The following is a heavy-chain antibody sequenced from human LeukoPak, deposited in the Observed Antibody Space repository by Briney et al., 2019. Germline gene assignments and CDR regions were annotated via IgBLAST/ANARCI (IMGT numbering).Heavy chain of an antibody. D-gene: IGHD3-10*01. CDR1: GFTVSNNY. CDR3: ARARHPWISGTYWYYFDY. J-gene: IGHJ4*02. V-gene: IGHV3-53*01. Sequence: PGGSLRLSCAASGFTVSNNYMSWVLQAPGKGLEWVSLIYTGGTAYYADSVKGRFTISRDNSKNTLYLQMNALRAEDTALYYCARARHPWISGTYWYYFDYWGQGTLVTVSS. CDR2: IYTGGTA.